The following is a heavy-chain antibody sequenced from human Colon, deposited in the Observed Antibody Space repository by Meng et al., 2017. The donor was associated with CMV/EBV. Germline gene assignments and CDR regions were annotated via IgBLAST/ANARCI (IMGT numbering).Heavy chain of an antibody. V-gene: IGHV4-34*01. CDR1: GGSFRGYY. J-gene: IGHJ4*02. CDR3: ARARSSTSCYHFDY. D-gene: IGHD2-2*01. CDR2: INHSGST. Sequence: CVVYGGSFRGYYWSWIRQPPGKGLEWIGEINHSGSTNYNPSLKSRVTISVDTSKNQFALKLSSVTAADTAVYYCARARSSTSCYHFDYWGQGTLVTVSS.